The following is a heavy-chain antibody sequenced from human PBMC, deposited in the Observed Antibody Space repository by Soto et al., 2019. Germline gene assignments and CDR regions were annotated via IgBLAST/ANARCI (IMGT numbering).Heavy chain of an antibody. CDR1: GGSISSYY. Sequence: QVQLQESGPGLVKPSETLSLTCTVSGGSISSYYWSWIRQPPGKGLEWIANIHHSGLTNYNPSLKSRVTMSVNTSKTQFSLKLNSVTAADTAVYYCARGNPWDYWGQGTLVIVSS. CDR2: IHHSGLT. D-gene: IGHD1-1*01. J-gene: IGHJ4*02. V-gene: IGHV4-59*01. CDR3: ARGNPWDY.